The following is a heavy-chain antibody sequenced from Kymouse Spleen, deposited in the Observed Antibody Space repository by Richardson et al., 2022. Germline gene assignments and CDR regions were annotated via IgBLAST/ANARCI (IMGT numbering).Heavy chain of an antibody. CDR1: GFTFSDHY. CDR3: AITGTTTDAFDI. CDR2: TRNKANSYTT. V-gene: IGHV3-72*01. D-gene: IGHD1-7*01. J-gene: IGHJ3*02. Sequence: EVQLVESGGGLVQPGGSLRLSCAASGFTFSDHYMDWVRQAPGKGLEWVGRTRNKANSYTTEYAASVKGRFTISRDDSKNSLYLQMNSLKTEDTAVYYCAITGTTTDAFDIWGQGTMVTVSS.